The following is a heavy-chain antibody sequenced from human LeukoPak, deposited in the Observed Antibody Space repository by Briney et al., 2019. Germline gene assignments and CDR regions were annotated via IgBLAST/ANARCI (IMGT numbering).Heavy chain of an antibody. CDR1: GFTFSSYE. V-gene: IGHV3-48*03. CDR3: ARGYSSGRHFEY. J-gene: IGHJ4*02. D-gene: IGHD6-19*01. Sequence: GGSLRLSCAASGFTFSSYEMNWVRQAPGKGLECVSYIDSSGSTMYYADSVKGRFTISRDSAESSLYLQMNGLRAEDTAVYYCARGYSSGRHFEYWGQGTLVTVSS. CDR2: IDSSGSTM.